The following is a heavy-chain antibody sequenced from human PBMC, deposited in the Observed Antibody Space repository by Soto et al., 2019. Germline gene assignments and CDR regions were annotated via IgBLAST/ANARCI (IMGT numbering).Heavy chain of an antibody. CDR1: GGSMTSYY. V-gene: IGHV4-59*08. CDR2: IHYSRIT. D-gene: IGHD2-21*01. Sequence: QVQLLESGPGLVNLSETLSITCTVSGGSMTSYYWTWIRQPPGKGLEWVGNIHYSRITSYNHYLKCRYTTLADTPRTQFPLQLSPGTAADTAVYSCAPLDRFHPYSYKDDWCKGTTVTAS. CDR3: APLDRFHPYSYKDD. J-gene: IGHJ6*03.